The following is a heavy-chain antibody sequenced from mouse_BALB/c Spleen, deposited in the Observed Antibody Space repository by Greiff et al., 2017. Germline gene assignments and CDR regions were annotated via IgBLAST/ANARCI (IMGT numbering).Heavy chain of an antibody. CDR1: GFNIKDYY. D-gene: IGHD2-2*01. V-gene: IGHV14-4*02. Sequence: EVQLQQSGAELVRSGASVKLSCTASGFNIKDYYMHWVKQRPEQGLEWIGWIDPENGDTEYAPKFQGKATMTADTSSNTAYLQLSSLTSEDTAVYYCNAGGYPFAYWGQGTLVTVSA. CDR3: NAGGYPFAY. J-gene: IGHJ3*01. CDR2: IDPENGDT.